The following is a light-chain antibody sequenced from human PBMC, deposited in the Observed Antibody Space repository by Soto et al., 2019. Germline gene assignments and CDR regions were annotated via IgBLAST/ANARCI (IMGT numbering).Light chain of an antibody. CDR2: DAS. CDR1: QSISDY. CDR3: QQYNSYPLT. V-gene: IGKV1-5*01. J-gene: IGKJ4*01. Sequence: DIQMTPSPSSLSASVGDRVAITCRASQSISDYLNWYQQKPGKAPKLLIYDASSLESGVPSRFSGSGSGTEFTLTISSLQPDDFATYYCQQYNSYPLTFGGGTKVDIK.